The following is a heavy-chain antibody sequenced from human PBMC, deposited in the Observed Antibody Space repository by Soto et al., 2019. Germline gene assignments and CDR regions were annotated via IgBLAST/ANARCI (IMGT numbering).Heavy chain of an antibody. Sequence: QVQLQQWGAGLLKPSETLSLTCAVYGGSFSGYYWTWIRQPPGTGLEWIGAINHSGSTNYNPSLKSRVTISVDTSKNQVSLKLTSVTAADPAVYYCARDKITGLFDYWGQGTLVTVSS. CDR2: INHSGST. CDR3: ARDKITGLFDY. J-gene: IGHJ4*02. V-gene: IGHV4-34*01. CDR1: GGSFSGYY. D-gene: IGHD2-8*02.